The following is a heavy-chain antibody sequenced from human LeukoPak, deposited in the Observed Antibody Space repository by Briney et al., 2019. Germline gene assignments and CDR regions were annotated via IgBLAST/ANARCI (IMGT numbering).Heavy chain of an antibody. Sequence: TSETLSLTCTVSSGSISSSSYYWGWIRQPPGKGLEWIGSIYYSGSTYYNPSLKSRVTISVDTSKNQFSLKLSSVTAADTAVYYCATHPPKVCTGGSCTDYWGQGTLVTVSS. V-gene: IGHV4-39*07. CDR2: IYYSGST. CDR1: SGSISSSSYY. D-gene: IGHD2-15*01. CDR3: ATHPPKVCTGGSCTDY. J-gene: IGHJ4*02.